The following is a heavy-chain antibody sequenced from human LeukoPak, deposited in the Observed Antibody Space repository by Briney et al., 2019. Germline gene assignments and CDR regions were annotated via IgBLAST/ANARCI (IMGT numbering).Heavy chain of an antibody. D-gene: IGHD2-15*01. CDR2: INHSGST. CDR3: ARAGYCSGGSCYPGALFDY. Sequence: SETLSLTCAVYGGSFSDYYWSWIRQPPGKGLEWIGEINHSGSTNYNPSLKSRVTISVDTSKNQFSLKLSSVTAADTAVYYCARAGYCSGGSCYPGALFDYWGQGTLVTVSS. CDR1: GGSFSDYY. V-gene: IGHV4-34*01. J-gene: IGHJ4*02.